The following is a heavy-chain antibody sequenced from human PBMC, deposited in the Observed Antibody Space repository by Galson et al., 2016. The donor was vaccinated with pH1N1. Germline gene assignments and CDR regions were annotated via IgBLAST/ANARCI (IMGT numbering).Heavy chain of an antibody. V-gene: IGHV1-2*02. J-gene: IGHJ6*02. CDR3: ARIISRHFGMDV. D-gene: IGHD3-10*01. CDR2: INPNTGDT. CDR1: GYIFTGYY. Sequence: SVKVSCKASGYIFTGYYMHWVRQAPGQGLEWMGWINPNTGDTNYAQKFQGRVTMTRDTSISTAYMELSRLRSDDTALYFCARIISRHFGMDVWGQGTTVTVSS.